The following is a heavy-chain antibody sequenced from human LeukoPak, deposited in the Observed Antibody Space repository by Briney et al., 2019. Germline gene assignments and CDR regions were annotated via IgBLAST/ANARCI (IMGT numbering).Heavy chain of an antibody. D-gene: IGHD3-22*01. CDR3: AKAMYYDSSGYPGPDDAFDI. Sequence: GGSLRLSCAASGFTFSNYAMNWVRQAPGKGLEWVSAARGSGGSTYYADSVKGRLTISRDNSKNTLYLQMNSLRAEDTAVYYCAKAMYYDSSGYPGPDDAFDIWGQGTMVTVSS. J-gene: IGHJ3*02. CDR1: GFTFSNYA. CDR2: ARGSGGST. V-gene: IGHV3-23*01.